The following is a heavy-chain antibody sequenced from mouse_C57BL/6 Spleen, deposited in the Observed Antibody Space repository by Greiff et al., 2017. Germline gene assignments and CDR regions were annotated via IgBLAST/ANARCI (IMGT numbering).Heavy chain of an antibody. V-gene: IGHV1-76*01. CDR3: ASLLYAMDY. J-gene: IGHJ4*01. Sequence: QVQLKESGAELVRPGASVKLSCEASGYTFTDYYINWVKQRPGQGLEWIARIYPGSGNTYYNEKFKGKATLTAEKSSSTAYMQLSSLTSEDSAVYFCASLLYAMDYWGQGTSVTVSS. CDR1: GYTFTDYY. D-gene: IGHD1-1*02. CDR2: IYPGSGNT.